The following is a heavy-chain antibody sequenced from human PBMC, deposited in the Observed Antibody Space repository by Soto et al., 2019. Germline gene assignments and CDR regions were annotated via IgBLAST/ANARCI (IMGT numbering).Heavy chain of an antibody. CDR1: GGSISSSSYY. CDR3: ARDDYDFWSGYEGNWFDP. CDR2: IYYSGST. V-gene: IGHV4-39*02. Sequence: QLQLQESGPGLVKPSATLSLTCTVSGGSISSSSYYWGWIRQPPGKALEWIGSIYYSGSTYYNPSLKSRVTITVDTSKNQFSLRLSSVTAADTAVYYGARDDYDFWSGYEGNWFDPWGQGTLVTVS. D-gene: IGHD3-3*01. J-gene: IGHJ5*02.